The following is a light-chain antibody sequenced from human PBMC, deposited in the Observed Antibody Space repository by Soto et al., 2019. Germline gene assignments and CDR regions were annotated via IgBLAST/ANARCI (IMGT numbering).Light chain of an antibody. J-gene: IGLJ1*01. Sequence: QSALAQPASVSGSPGQSITISCTGTSSDVGGYNYVSWYQHPPGKAPKLMISEVSNRPSGVSNRFSGSKSGNTASLTISGLPAEDEADYYCSSYTSTSTRVFGTGTKVTVL. CDR1: SSDVGGYNY. V-gene: IGLV2-14*01. CDR2: EVS. CDR3: SSYTSTSTRV.